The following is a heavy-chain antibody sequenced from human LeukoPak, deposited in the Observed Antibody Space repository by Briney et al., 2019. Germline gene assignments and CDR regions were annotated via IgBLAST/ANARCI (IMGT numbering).Heavy chain of an antibody. V-gene: IGHV3-7*01. D-gene: IGHD2-2*01. J-gene: IGHJ4*02. CDR3: ARDRYCSSSSCYDEFGY. CDR2: IKQDESER. CDR1: GFTFSSYW. Sequence: PGGSLRLSCAASGFTFSSYWMRWVRQAPGKGLEWVANIKQDESERNYVDSVKGRFTISRDNAKNSLYLQMNSLRAEDTAVYYCARDRYCSSSSCYDEFGYWGQGTLVTVSS.